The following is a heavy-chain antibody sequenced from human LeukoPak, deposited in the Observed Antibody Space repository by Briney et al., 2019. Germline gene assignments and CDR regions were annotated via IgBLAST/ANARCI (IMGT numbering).Heavy chain of an antibody. D-gene: IGHD1-26*01. CDR1: GFTFDDYG. CDR3: ARLSGSYETGAFDI. V-gene: IGHV3-20*04. J-gene: IGHJ3*02. CDR2: INWNGGST. Sequence: GGSLRLSCSAAGFTFDDYGMSWVRQAPGKGLEWVSGINWNGGSTGYADSVKGRFTISRANAKNSLYLQMNSLRAEDTALYYCARLSGSYETGAFDIWGKGQWSPSLQ.